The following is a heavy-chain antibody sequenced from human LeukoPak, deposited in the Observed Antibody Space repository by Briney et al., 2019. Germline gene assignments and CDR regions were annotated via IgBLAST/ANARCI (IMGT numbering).Heavy chain of an antibody. Sequence: GGSLRLSRVVSGIPFSDFYMHWIRQAPGKGLEWISYISSSSSYTDYAESVKGRFTISRDNAKSALYLEMNDLRVEDTAVYYCAAATAADYWGEGNL. CDR3: AAATAADY. CDR1: GIPFSDFY. CDR2: ISSSSSYT. D-gene: IGHD6-13*01. V-gene: IGHV3-11*03. J-gene: IGHJ4*01.